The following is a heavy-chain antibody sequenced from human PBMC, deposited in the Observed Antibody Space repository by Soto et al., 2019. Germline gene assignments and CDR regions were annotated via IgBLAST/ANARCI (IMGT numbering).Heavy chain of an antibody. V-gene: IGHV1-69*01. J-gene: IGHJ4*02. CDR3: AREDEVEGKLTGTFDY. CDR2: IIPIFGTA. D-gene: IGHD3-10*01. Sequence: QVQLVQSAAEVKKPGSSVKVYCTASGGTFSSYAISWVLQSPGQGPEWMGGIIPIFGTANYAQKFQGRVTITEDESTSTAYMELSSLRSEDTAVYYCAREDEVEGKLTGTFDYWGQGPLVTVSS. CDR1: GGTFSSYA.